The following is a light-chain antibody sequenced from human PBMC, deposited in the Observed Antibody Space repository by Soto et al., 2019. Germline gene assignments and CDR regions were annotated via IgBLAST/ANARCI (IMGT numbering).Light chain of an antibody. V-gene: IGKV3-20*01. CDR2: GAS. CDR3: HQYGSSPPVT. CDR1: QSVSSSY. Sequence: DNVLTQSPGTLSLSPGERATLSCRASQSVSSSYLAWYQQKPGQAPRLLIYGASSRATGIPDRFSGSGSGTDFTLTISRLEPEDFAMYYCHQYGSSPPVTFGQGTRLEIK. J-gene: IGKJ5*01.